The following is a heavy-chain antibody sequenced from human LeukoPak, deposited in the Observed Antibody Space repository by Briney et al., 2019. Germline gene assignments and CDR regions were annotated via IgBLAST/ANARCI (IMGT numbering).Heavy chain of an antibody. J-gene: IGHJ4*02. D-gene: IGHD1-14*01. CDR3: ARDSYRALEY. Sequence: PGGSLRLSCSASGFTFSSHWMSWVRQVPGKGLEWVAHINEDGSERYYVDSVKGRFTTSRDNAKNSPYLQMNSLRDEDTAVYYCARDSYRALEYWGQGNLVTVSS. CDR2: INEDGSER. V-gene: IGHV3-7*01. CDR1: GFTFSSHW.